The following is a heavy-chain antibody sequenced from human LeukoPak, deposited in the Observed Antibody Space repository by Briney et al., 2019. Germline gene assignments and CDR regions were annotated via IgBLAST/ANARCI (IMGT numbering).Heavy chain of an antibody. CDR2: INPNSGGT. Sequence: GASVKLSCTASGYTFTGYYMHWVRQAPGQGLEWIGWINPNSGGTNYAQQMKGRVTMTRDTSISTAYMELSRLRSDDTAVYYWARDPVAVAGTGGDAFDIWGQGTMVTVSS. V-gene: IGHV1-2*02. CDR1: GYTFTGYY. D-gene: IGHD6-19*01. J-gene: IGHJ3*02. CDR3: ARDPVAVAGTGGDAFDI.